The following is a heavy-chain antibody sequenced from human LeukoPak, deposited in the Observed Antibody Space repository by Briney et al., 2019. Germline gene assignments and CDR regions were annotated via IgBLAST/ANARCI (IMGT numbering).Heavy chain of an antibody. Sequence: PSETLSLTCAVYGGSFSGYYWSWIRQPPGKGLEWIGEINYSGSTNYNPSLKSRVTISVDTSKNQFSLKLSSVTAGDTAVYYCLLLESGFQQWGQGTLVTVSS. CDR1: GGSFSGYY. J-gene: IGHJ1*01. D-gene: IGHD3-3*01. CDR3: LLLESGFQQ. V-gene: IGHV4-34*01. CDR2: INYSGST.